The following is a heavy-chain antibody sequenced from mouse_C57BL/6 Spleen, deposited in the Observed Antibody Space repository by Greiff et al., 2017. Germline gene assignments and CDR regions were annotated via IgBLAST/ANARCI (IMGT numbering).Heavy chain of an antibody. CDR2: IDPANGST. CDR1: GFNIKNTY. Sequence: VQLQQSVAGLVRPGPSVKLSCTASGFNIKNTYMHWVKQRPEQGLEWIVRIDPANGSTKYAPTFQGKATITADTSSNTAYLQLSSLASEDTASYCCASGLPADWYFGVWGTGTTVTVSA. D-gene: IGHD3-1*01. CDR3: ASGLPADWYFGV. J-gene: IGHJ1*03. V-gene: IGHV14-3*01.